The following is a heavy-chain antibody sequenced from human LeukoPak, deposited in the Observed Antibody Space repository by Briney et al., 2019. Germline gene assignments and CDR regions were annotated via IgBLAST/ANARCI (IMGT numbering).Heavy chain of an antibody. V-gene: IGHV3-23*01. J-gene: IGHJ4*02. CDR3: AKDRGYSNY. D-gene: IGHD6-13*01. CDR2: ISDSGGST. CDR1: GFAFSSYA. Sequence: PGGSLRLSCAASGFAFSSYAMNWVRQAPGKGLEWVSTISDSGGSTYYVDSVKGRFTISRDNSKNTLYLQMNSLRAEDTAVYYCAKDRGYSNYWGQGTLVTVSS.